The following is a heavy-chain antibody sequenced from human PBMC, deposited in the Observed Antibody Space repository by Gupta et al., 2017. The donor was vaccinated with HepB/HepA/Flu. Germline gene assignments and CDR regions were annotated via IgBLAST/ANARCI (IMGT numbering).Heavy chain of an antibody. CDR3: TRISGGSGTYFRGGQ. Sequence: QVQLQESGPQLVKPSGTLSLSCVVSGDSVSDGIWWSWVRHTPGKGLEWIGETLYAGNTNYNPSLQSRLTISMDKSKNQFSLTLRSVTAADTAIYYGTRISGGSGTYFRGGQWGPGTLVTVSS. J-gene: IGHJ4*02. V-gene: IGHV4/OR15-8*02. CDR2: TLYAGNT. D-gene: IGHD3-10*01. CDR1: GDSVSDGIW.